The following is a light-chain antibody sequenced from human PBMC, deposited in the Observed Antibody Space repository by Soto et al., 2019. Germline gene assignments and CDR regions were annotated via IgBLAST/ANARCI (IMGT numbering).Light chain of an antibody. J-gene: IGLJ2*01. Sequence: QSALTQPASVSGSPGQSITISCTGTNSVVGGYNYVPWYQQHPGKAPKLMIYDVINRPSGVSNRFSGSKSGNSASLTISGLQSEDDADYYYSSYTSSSTYVVFGGGTKLTVL. CDR1: NSVVGGYNY. CDR2: DVI. V-gene: IGLV2-14*03. CDR3: SSYTSSSTYVV.